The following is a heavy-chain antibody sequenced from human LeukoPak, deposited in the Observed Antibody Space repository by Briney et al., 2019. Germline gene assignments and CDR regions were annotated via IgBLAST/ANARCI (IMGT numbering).Heavy chain of an antibody. CDR1: GFTFSSYA. Sequence: GGSLRLSCAASGFTFSSYAMSRVRQAPGKGLEWVSTIIGSGGDTYYADSVKGRFTISRDTSKNTLYLQMKSLRAEDTAVYYCAKAWAAAGTFASWGQGTLVTVSS. CDR3: AKAWAAAGTFAS. V-gene: IGHV3-23*01. J-gene: IGHJ4*02. D-gene: IGHD6-13*01. CDR2: IIGSGGDT.